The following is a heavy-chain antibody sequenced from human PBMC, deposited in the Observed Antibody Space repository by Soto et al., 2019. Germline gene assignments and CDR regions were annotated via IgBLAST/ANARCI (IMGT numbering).Heavy chain of an antibody. V-gene: IGHV3-23*01. D-gene: IGHD6-19*01. Sequence: GGSLRLSCAASGFTFSSYAMSWVRQAPGKGLEWVSAISGSGGSTYYADSVKGRFTISRDNSKNTLYLQMNSLRAEDTAVYDCANLGGSSGWRHDDFDIWGQGTMVTVSS. J-gene: IGHJ3*02. CDR3: ANLGGSSGWRHDDFDI. CDR2: ISGSGGST. CDR1: GFTFSSYA.